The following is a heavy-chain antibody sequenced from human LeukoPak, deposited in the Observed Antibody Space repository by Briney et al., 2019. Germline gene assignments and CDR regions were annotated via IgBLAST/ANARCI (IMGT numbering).Heavy chain of an antibody. V-gene: IGHV4-34*01. Sequence: SETLSLTCAVYGGSFSGYYWSWIRQPPGKGLEWIGEINHSGSTNYNPSLKSRVTISVDTSKNQFSLKLSSVTAADTAVYYCAREDYYDKYYFDYWGQGTLVTVSS. CDR3: AREDYYDKYYFDY. CDR2: INHSGST. J-gene: IGHJ4*02. D-gene: IGHD3-22*01. CDR1: GGSFSGYY.